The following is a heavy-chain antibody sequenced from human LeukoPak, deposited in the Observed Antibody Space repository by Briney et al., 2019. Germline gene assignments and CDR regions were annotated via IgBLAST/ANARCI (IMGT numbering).Heavy chain of an antibody. J-gene: IGHJ4*02. CDR1: GYTFTSYG. V-gene: IGHV1-18*01. CDR2: ISAYDGNT. CDR3: ARDLIRYGFWSGFSAVVQSEFDY. D-gene: IGHD3/OR15-3a*01. Sequence: GASVKFSCKASGYTFTSYGISWVRQAPGQGLEWMGWISAYDGNTNYAQKLQGRVTMTTDTSTSTAYMELRSLRSDDTAVYYCARDLIRYGFWSGFSAVVQSEFDYWGQGTLVTVSS.